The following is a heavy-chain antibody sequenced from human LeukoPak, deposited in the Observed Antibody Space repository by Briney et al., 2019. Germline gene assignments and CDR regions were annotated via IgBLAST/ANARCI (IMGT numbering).Heavy chain of an antibody. J-gene: IGHJ5*02. V-gene: IGHV1-69*05. D-gene: IGHD2-21*01. CDR3: ARDLGKGNLGDS. CDR2: IIPVFGTA. CDR1: GGTFNNYA. Sequence: SVKVSCKASGGTFNNYAISWVRQAPGQGLEWMGGIIPVFGTAHYGQNFQGRVTITTDEFTSTVYMKFIRLRSEDTAVYYCARDLGKGNLGDSWGQGTLVTVSS.